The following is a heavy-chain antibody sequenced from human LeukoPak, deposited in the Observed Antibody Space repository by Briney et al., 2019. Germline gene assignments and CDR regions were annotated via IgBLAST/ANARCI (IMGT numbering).Heavy chain of an antibody. CDR3: ARVRRNDYYDSSGYYYRWFDP. Sequence: SETLSLTCTVSGGSISSSGYYWGWIRQPPGKGLEWIGNIYYSGSTNYNPSLKSRVTVSVDTSKNQFSLRLSSVTAADTAVYYCARVRRNDYYDSSGYYYRWFDPWGQGTLVTVSS. V-gene: IGHV4-39*07. D-gene: IGHD3-22*01. CDR1: GGSISSSGYY. CDR2: IYYSGST. J-gene: IGHJ5*02.